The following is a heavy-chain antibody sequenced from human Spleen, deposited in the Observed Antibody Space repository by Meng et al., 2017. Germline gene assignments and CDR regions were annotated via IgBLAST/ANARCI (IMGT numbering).Heavy chain of an antibody. J-gene: IGHJ4*02. CDR1: GFTFSSYA. V-gene: IGHV3-30-3*01. Sequence: QVQLVESGGGVVHPGRSLSLPCAASGFTFSSYAMHWVRQAPGKGLEWVAVISYDGSNKYYADSVKGRFTISRDNSKNTLYLQMNSLRAEDTAVYYCAREDSFYGDYLDYWGQGTLVTVSS. D-gene: IGHD4-17*01. CDR3: AREDSFYGDYLDY. CDR2: ISYDGSNK.